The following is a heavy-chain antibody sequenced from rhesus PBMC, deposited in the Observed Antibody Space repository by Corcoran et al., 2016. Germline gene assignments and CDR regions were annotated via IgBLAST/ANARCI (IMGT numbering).Heavy chain of an antibody. CDR3: ATAYEYNNYVPLDY. V-gene: IGHV4-147*01. CDR2: IYGGSGNT. D-gene: IGHD4-23*01. J-gene: IGHJ4*01. Sequence: QVQLQESGPGLVKPSETLSLTCAVSGGSISRNYWSWIRQSPVKGLEWIGYIYGGSGNTIYNPSHKSRVTISRATSKNHFSLKLSSMTAADTAVYDCATAYEYNNYVPLDYWGQGVLVTVSS. CDR1: GGSISRNY.